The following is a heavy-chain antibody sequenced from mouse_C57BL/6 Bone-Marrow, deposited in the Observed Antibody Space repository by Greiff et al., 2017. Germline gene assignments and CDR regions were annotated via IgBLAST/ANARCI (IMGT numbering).Heavy chain of an antibody. CDR1: GYTFTSYW. D-gene: IGHD2-4*01. V-gene: IGHV1-50*01. Sequence: QVQLQQPGAELVKPGASVKLSCKASGYTFTSYWMQWVKQRPGQGLEWIGEIDPSDSYTNYNQKFKGKATLTVDPSSSPAYMQLSSLISEDSAVYDCARRGDYGGFAYWGQGTLVTVSA. CDR3: ARRGDYGGFAY. J-gene: IGHJ3*01. CDR2: IDPSDSYT.